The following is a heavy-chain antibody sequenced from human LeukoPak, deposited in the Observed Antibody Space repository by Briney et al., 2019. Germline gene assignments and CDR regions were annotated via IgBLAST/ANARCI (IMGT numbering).Heavy chain of an antibody. CDR3: ARGRASAFDV. CDR1: GXILSTSGVA. Sequence: SQTLSLTCALSGXILSTSGVAWHWVRQSPSRGLEWLGRTYYTSKWNTDYAVSVKSRIVVNPDTSKNQFSLQLNSVTSEDTAVYYCARGRASAFDVWGQGTMVTVSS. D-gene: IGHD6-25*01. CDR2: TYYTSKWNT. J-gene: IGHJ3*01. V-gene: IGHV6-1*01.